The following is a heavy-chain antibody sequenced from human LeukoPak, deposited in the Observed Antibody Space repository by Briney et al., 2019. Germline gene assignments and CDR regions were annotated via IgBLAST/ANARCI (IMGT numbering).Heavy chain of an antibody. D-gene: IGHD5-12*01. Sequence: SGGSLRLSCAASGFTFSSYSMNWVRQAPGKGLEWVSSISSSSSYIYCADSVKGRFTISRDNAKNSLYLQMNSLRAEDTAVYYCARGKGERGYSGYDFGFDYWGQGTLVTVSS. CDR1: GFTFSSYS. V-gene: IGHV3-21*01. CDR3: ARGKGERGYSGYDFGFDY. CDR2: ISSSSSYI. J-gene: IGHJ4*02.